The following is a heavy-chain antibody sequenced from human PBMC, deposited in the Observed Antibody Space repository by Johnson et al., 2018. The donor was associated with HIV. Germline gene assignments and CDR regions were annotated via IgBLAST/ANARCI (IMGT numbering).Heavy chain of an antibody. CDR1: GFRFSSSW. Sequence: VQLVESGGGVVQPGRSLRLSCAASGFRFSSSWMHWVRQAPGKGLVWVSRINIDGGSTAYADSVKGRFTISRENTKDTLSLQMNSLRAEDTGVYYCAKPQLLADDIFNFWGQGTMVIVSS. J-gene: IGHJ3*01. CDR3: AKPQLLADDIFNF. CDR2: INIDGGST. D-gene: IGHD6-19*01. V-gene: IGHV3-74*02.